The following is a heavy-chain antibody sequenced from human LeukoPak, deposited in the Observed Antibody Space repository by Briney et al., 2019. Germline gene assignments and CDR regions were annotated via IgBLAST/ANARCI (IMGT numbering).Heavy chain of an antibody. Sequence: PGASLRLSCAASGFIFSNYAMSWVRQAPGKGPEWVSAVNGSGDTTYYADSVKGRFTISRDNSKNTMYLQMNSLRAEDTAVYYCAKDLRAVAGRGPFDYWGQGTLVTVSS. CDR3: AKDLRAVAGRGPFDY. J-gene: IGHJ4*02. CDR2: VNGSGDTT. D-gene: IGHD6-19*01. CDR1: GFIFSNYA. V-gene: IGHV3-23*01.